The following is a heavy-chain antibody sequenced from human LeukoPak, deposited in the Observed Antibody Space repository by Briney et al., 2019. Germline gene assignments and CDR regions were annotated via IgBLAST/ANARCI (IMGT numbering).Heavy chain of an antibody. CDR3: ARGLHPRYYYGSGSYYKGWALDY. V-gene: IGHV4-34*01. D-gene: IGHD3-10*01. J-gene: IGHJ4*02. CDR1: GGSFSGYY. CDR2: INHSGST. Sequence: SETLSLTCAVYGGSFSGYYWSWIRQPPGKGLEWIEEINHSGSTNYNPSLKSRVTISVDTSKNQFSLKLSSVTAADTAVYYCARGLHPRYYYGSGSYYKGWALDYWGQGTLVTVSS.